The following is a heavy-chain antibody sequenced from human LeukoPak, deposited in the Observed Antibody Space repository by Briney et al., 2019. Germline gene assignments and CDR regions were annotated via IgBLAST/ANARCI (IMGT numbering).Heavy chain of an antibody. D-gene: IGHD2/OR15-2a*01. CDR2: IYYSGST. CDR3: AREVIEDWFDP. Sequence: SQTLSLTCTVSGGSISSGAYYWKWIRQHTGKGLEWIGYIYYSGSTYYNPSLKSRVTMSVDTSKNQFSLKLSSVTAADTAVYYCAREVIEDWFDPWGQGTLVTVSS. J-gene: IGHJ5*02. V-gene: IGHV4-31*03. CDR1: GGSISSGAYY.